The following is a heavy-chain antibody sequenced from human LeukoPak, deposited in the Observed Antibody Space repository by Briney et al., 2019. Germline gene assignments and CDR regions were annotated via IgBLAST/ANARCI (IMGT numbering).Heavy chain of an antibody. D-gene: IGHD4-11*01. CDR2: ISGSGGST. CDR3: AKDAAANVDYPYYFDY. J-gene: IGHJ4*02. V-gene: IGHV3-23*01. Sequence: EGTLRLSCAASGFTFSSYVVNWVRQAPGKGLEWVSTISGSGGSTYYADSVKGRFTISRDNSRTTLYLLMNSLRAEDTAVYYCAKDAAANVDYPYYFDYWGQGALVTVSS. CDR1: GFTFSSYV.